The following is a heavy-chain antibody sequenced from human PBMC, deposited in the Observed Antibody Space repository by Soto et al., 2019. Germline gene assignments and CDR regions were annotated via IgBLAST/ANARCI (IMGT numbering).Heavy chain of an antibody. CDR3: ARDGSSGWVY. CDR1: GFTFSSYS. Sequence: EVQLVESGGGLVQPGGSLRLSCAACGFTFSSYSMNWVRQAPGKGLEWVSYISSSSSTIYYADSVKGLFTISRDNAKNSLYLQMNSLGDEDAAVYYCARDGSSGWVYWGQGTLVTVSS. CDR2: ISSSSSTI. V-gene: IGHV3-48*02. J-gene: IGHJ4*02. D-gene: IGHD6-19*01.